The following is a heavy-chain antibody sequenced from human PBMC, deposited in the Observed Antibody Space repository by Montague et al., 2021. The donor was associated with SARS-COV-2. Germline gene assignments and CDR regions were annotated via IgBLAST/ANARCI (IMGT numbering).Heavy chain of an antibody. V-gene: IGHV4-34*01. CDR3: ARGRQHFNMIVVVMTGGEYYFDY. CDR2: INHRGTF. CDR1: GGSFSDYY. Sequence: SETLSLTCAVYGGSFSDYYWSWIRQPPGKGLKWIGEINHRGTFKYNPSLKSRVSISLDTSKNQFSLYLSSVTAADTAVYYCARGRQHFNMIVVVMTGGEYYFDYWGQGTLVTVSS. J-gene: IGHJ4*02. D-gene: IGHD3-22*01.